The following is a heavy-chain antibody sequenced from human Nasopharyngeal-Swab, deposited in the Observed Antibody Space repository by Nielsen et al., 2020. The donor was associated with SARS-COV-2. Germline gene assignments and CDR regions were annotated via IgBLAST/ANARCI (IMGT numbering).Heavy chain of an antibody. CDR3: AKGDGLGATTASFDY. D-gene: IGHD5-24*01. CDR1: GFTFDVYA. Sequence: SLKISCAASGFTFDVYAMHWVRQAPGKGLEWVSGISWNSGSIGYADSVKGRFTISRDNAKNSLYLQMNSLRAEDTALYYCAKGDGLGATTASFDYWGQGTLVTVSS. V-gene: IGHV3-9*01. CDR2: ISWNSGSI. J-gene: IGHJ4*02.